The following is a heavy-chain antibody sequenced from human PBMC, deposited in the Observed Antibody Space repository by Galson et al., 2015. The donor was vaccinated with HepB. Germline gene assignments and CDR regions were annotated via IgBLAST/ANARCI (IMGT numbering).Heavy chain of an antibody. V-gene: IGHV3-30-3*01. CDR3: ARGPPEAFCGGDCSTYLDY. CDR1: GFIFRNYA. D-gene: IGHD2-21*02. J-gene: IGHJ4*02. CDR2: ISYDGSDK. Sequence: SLRLSCAASGFIFRNYAMHWVRQAPGKGLEWLAHISYDGSDKYFADFVRGRFTISRDNSRNTLFLHMNSLRIEDTAVYYCARGPPEAFCGGDCSTYLDYWGQGTLVTVSS.